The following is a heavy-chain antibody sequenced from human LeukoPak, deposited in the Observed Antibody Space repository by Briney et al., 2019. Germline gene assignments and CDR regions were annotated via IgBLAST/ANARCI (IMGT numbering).Heavy chain of an antibody. D-gene: IGHD4-17*01. V-gene: IGHV3-48*02. J-gene: IGHJ4*02. CDR1: GASISSRNYY. CDR3: ARDRGTVTTGPVQPDNYVDY. Sequence: HSSETLSLTCTVSGASISSRNYYWGWIRQPPGKGLEWVSYISSSSSTIYYADSVKGRFTISRDNAKNSLYLQMNSLRDEDTAVYYCARDRGTVTTGPVQPDNYVDYWGQGTLVTVSS. CDR2: ISSSSSTI.